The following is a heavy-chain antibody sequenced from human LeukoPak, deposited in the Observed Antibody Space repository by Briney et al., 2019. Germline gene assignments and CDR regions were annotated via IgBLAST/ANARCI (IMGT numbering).Heavy chain of an antibody. D-gene: IGHD3-22*01. CDR1: GYTFTGYY. CDR3: ARTYYYDSSGYYSSGWFDP. CDR2: INPNSGGT. Sequence: ASVKVSCKASGYTFTGYYMHWVRQAPGQGLEWKGRINPNSGGTNYAQKFQGRVIMTRDTSISTAYMELSRLRSDDTAVYYCARTYYYDSSGYYSSGWFDPWGQGTLVTVSS. V-gene: IGHV1-2*06. J-gene: IGHJ5*02.